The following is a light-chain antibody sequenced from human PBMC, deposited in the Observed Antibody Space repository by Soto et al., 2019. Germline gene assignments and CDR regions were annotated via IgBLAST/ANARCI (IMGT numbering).Light chain of an antibody. CDR1: SSDVGGYNY. Sequence: QSALTQPASVSGSPGQSITISCTGTSSDVGGYNYVSWYQQHPGKAPKLMIYDVSNRPSGVSNRFSGSKSGNTASLTISGLPAEDEADYYCSSYTCSSTHVVFGGGTKLTVL. V-gene: IGLV2-14*01. J-gene: IGLJ2*01. CDR2: DVS. CDR3: SSYTCSSTHVV.